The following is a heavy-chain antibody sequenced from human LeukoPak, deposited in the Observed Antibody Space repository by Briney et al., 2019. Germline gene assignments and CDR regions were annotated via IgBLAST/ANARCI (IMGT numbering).Heavy chain of an antibody. CDR1: GFTFSNYY. CDR3: ARDLGLGYFDWLFDY. J-gene: IGHJ4*02. Sequence: QAGGSLKLSCVASGFTFSNYYMSWVRQAPGKGLEWVANIKQDGSEKYYVDSVKGRFTISRDNAKNSLYLQMNSLRAEDTAVYYCARDLGLGYFDWLFDYWGQGTLVTVSS. V-gene: IGHV3-7*01. D-gene: IGHD3-9*01. CDR2: IKQDGSEK.